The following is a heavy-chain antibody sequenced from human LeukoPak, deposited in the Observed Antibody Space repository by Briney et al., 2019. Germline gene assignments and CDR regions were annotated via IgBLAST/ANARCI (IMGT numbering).Heavy chain of an antibody. D-gene: IGHD6-13*01. Sequence: GGSLRLSCAASGFTFSSYAMSWVRQAPGKGLEWVSAISGSGGSTYYADSVKGRFTIPRDNSKNTLYLQMSSLRAEDTAVYYCAKAPRQQLDLTHLDYWGQGTLVTVSS. CDR2: ISGSGGST. CDR1: GFTFSSYA. CDR3: AKAPRQQLDLTHLDY. J-gene: IGHJ4*02. V-gene: IGHV3-23*01.